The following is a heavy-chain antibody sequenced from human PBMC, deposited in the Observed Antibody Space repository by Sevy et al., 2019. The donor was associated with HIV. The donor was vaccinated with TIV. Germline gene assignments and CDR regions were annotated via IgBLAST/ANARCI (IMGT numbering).Heavy chain of an antibody. CDR3: ARDRYNWNDWAFDI. V-gene: IGHV4-38-2*02. CDR2: IYHSGST. J-gene: IGHJ3*02. D-gene: IGHD1-1*01. CDR1: GYSISSGYY. Sequence: SENLSLTCAVSGYSISSGYYWGWIRQPPGKGLEWIGSIYHSGSTYYNPSLKSRVTISVDTSKNQFSLKLSSVTAADTAVYYCARDRYNWNDWAFDIWGQGTMVTVSS.